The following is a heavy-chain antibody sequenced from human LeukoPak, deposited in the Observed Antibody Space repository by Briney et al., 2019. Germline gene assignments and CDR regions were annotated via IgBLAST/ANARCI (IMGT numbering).Heavy chain of an antibody. CDR2: INPSGGST. Sequence: ASVKVSCKASGYTFTSYYMHWVRQAPGQGLEWMGIINPSGGSTSYAQKFQGRVTMTRDTSTSTVYMELSSLRSEDTAVYHCARVPMVTGSFDYWGQGTLVTVSS. J-gene: IGHJ4*02. CDR1: GYTFTSYY. V-gene: IGHV1-46*01. CDR3: ARVPMVTGSFDY. D-gene: IGHD5-18*01.